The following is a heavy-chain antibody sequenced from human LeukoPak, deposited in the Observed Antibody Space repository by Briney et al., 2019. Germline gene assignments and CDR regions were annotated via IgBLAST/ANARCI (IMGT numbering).Heavy chain of an antibody. D-gene: IGHD2-2*01. CDR3: ARAGGLFCTSTSCHNWFDP. CDR2: IYTSGST. CDR1: GDSIGTGSSY. J-gene: IGHJ5*02. V-gene: IGHV4-61*02. Sequence: PSETLSLTCSVSGDSIGTGSSYWSWIRQPAGKGLEWIGRIYTSGSTNYNPSLKSRVTISVDTSKNQFSLKLSSVTAADTAVYYCARAGGLFCTSTSCHNWFDPWGQGTLVTVSS.